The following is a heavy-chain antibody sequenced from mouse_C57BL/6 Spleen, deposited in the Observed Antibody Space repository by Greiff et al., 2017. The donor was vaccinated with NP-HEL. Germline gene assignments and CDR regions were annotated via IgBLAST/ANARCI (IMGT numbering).Heavy chain of an antibody. J-gene: IGHJ1*03. CDR2: IYPGSGNT. Sequence: VQLQQSGPELVKPGASVKISCKASGYTFTDYYINWVKQRPGQGLEWIGWIYPGSGNTKYNEKFKGKATLTVDTSSSTAYMQLSSLTSEDSAVYFCARRGYYGSSYVPYWYFDVWGTGTTVTVSS. D-gene: IGHD1-1*01. V-gene: IGHV1-84*01. CDR1: GYTFTDYY. CDR3: ARRGYYGSSYVPYWYFDV.